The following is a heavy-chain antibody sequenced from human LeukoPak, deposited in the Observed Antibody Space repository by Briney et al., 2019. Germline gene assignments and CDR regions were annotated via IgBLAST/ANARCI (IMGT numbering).Heavy chain of an antibody. CDR2: INWNSGSI. CDR3: TKVGGVTSGPFDY. D-gene: IGHD4-17*01. CDR1: GFTFDDYA. V-gene: IGHV3-9*01. Sequence: GGSLRLSCVASGFTFDDYARHWVRQAPGKGLEWVSGINWNSGSIGYADSVKGRFTISRDNAKNSLYLQMNSLRAEDTALYYCTKVGGVTSGPFDYWGQGTLVTVSS. J-gene: IGHJ4*02.